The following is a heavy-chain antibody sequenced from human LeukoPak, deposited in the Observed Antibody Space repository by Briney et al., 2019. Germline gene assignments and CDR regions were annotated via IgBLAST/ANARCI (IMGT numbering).Heavy chain of an antibody. Sequence: GGSLRLSCAASGVTFSSYAMSWVRQAPGKGLEWVSAISGSGERTYYADSVKGRFTISRDNSKNTLYLQMNSLRAEDTAVYHCAKSYYDFWSGYYTYMDVWGKGTTVTVSS. D-gene: IGHD3-3*01. CDR3: AKSYYDFWSGYYTYMDV. CDR1: GVTFSSYA. CDR2: ISGSGERT. V-gene: IGHV3-23*01. J-gene: IGHJ6*03.